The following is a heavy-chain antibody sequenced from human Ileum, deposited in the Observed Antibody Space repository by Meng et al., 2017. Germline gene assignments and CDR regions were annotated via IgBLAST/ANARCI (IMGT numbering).Heavy chain of an antibody. CDR3: ARGIGDIRVGFDY. J-gene: IGHJ4*02. D-gene: IGHD5-12*01. CDR1: GDSIRSGNW. CDR2: IFHGGTT. V-gene: IGHV4-4*02. Sequence: HAHVAEAGPGLAKTSGTLSLVCAVSGDSIRSGNWWNWVRQSPGKGLEWIGEIFHGGTTNYNPSLKNRVTLLMDKSKNQFSLQLTSVTAADTAVFYCARGIGDIRVGFDYWGQGILVTVSS.